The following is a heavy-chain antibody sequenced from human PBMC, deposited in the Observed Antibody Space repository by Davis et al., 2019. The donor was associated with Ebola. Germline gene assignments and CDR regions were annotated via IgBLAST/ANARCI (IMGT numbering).Heavy chain of an antibody. CDR1: GFTFTSSA. CDR3: AAEMRSLVVPAGDYYYYYMDV. J-gene: IGHJ6*03. D-gene: IGHD2-2*01. Sequence: SVKVSCKASGFTFTSSAVQWVRQARGQRLEWIGWIVVGSGNTNYAQKFQERVTITRDMSTSTAYMELSSLRSEDTAVYYCAAEMRSLVVPAGDYYYYYMDVWGKGTTVTVSS. V-gene: IGHV1-58*01. CDR2: IVVGSGNT.